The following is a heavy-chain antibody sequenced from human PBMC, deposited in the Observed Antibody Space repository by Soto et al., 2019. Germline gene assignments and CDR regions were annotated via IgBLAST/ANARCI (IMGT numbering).Heavy chain of an antibody. J-gene: IGHJ6*02. D-gene: IGHD4-4*01. CDR2: ISYDGSNK. CDR3: AVTRSNDYYYYYGMDV. CDR1: GFTFSSYG. V-gene: IGHV3-30*03. Sequence: QVQLVESGGGVVQPGRSLRLSCAASGFTFSSYGMHWVRQAPGKGLEWVAVISYDGSNKYYADSVKGRFTISRDNSKNTLYLQMNSPRAEDTAVYYCAVTRSNDYYYYYGMDVWGQGTTVTVSS.